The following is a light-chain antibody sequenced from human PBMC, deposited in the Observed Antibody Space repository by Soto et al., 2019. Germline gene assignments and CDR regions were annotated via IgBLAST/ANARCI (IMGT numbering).Light chain of an antibody. CDR3: QVWDGSSDLVV. CDR2: EDS. Sequence: SYVLTQPPSVSVAPGQTVSITCGGNNIGRKSVHWYQQRPGQAPVLVVYEDSDRPSEIPDRFSGSNSGNTATLTISRVEAGDEADFYCQVWDGSSDLVVFGGGTKLTVL. V-gene: IGLV3-21*02. J-gene: IGLJ2*01. CDR1: NIGRKS.